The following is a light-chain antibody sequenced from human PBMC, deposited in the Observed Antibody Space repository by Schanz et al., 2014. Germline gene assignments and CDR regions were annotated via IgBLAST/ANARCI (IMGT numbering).Light chain of an antibody. CDR3: QSYDSSLSGWV. CDR2: DVS. CDR1: SSDVGAYDY. V-gene: IGLV2-14*01. J-gene: IGLJ3*02. Sequence: QSVLTQPASVSGSPGQSIAISCTGTSSDVGAYDYVSWYQQHPGKVPKLMIYDVSNRPSGVSNRFSGSKSGNTASLTISGLQADDEAVYYCQSYDSSLSGWVFGGGTKLTVL.